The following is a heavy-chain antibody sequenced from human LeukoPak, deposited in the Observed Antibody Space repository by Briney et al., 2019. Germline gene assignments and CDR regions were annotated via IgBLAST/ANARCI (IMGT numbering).Heavy chain of an antibody. D-gene: IGHD2-21*01. J-gene: IGHJ6*02. V-gene: IGHV3-48*03. CDR2: ISSSGSTI. CDR3: ARVLLIGYYYGMDV. Sequence: QPGGSLRLSCAASGFTFSSYEMNWVRQAPGKGLEWVSYISSSGSTIYYADSVKGRFTISRDNAKNSLYLQMNSLRAEDTAVYYCARVLLIGYYYGMDVWGQGTTVTVSS. CDR1: GFTFSSYE.